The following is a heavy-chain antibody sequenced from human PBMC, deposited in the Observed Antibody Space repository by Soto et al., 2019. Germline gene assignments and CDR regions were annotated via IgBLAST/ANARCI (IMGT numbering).Heavy chain of an antibody. J-gene: IGHJ6*02. Sequence: PGGSLRLSCAASGFTFTSYVMSWVLQAPGKGLEWVSSISVSGDSTYYADSVKGRFTISRDNSKNTLSLQMNSLRPEDTAVYYCAKGGQQLGRTNFYYSDGMVVWGQGTTVTV. CDR1: GFTFTSYV. V-gene: IGHV3-23*01. CDR3: AKGGQQLGRTNFYYSDGMVV. CDR2: ISVSGDST. D-gene: IGHD6-13*01.